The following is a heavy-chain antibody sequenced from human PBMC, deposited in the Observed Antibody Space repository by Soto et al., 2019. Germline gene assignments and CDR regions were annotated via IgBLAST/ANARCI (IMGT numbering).Heavy chain of an antibody. CDR2: INHSGST. CDR3: ARDKITGLFDY. V-gene: IGHV4-34*01. Sequence: QVQLQQWGAGLLKPSETLSLTCAVYGGSFSGYYWTWIRQPPGTGLEWIGEINHSGSTNYNPSLKSRVTVPVDTSKNLFSLKLTSVTAADTAVYYCARDKITGLFDYWGQGTLVTVSS. J-gene: IGHJ4*02. CDR1: GGSFSGYY. D-gene: IGHD3-10*01.